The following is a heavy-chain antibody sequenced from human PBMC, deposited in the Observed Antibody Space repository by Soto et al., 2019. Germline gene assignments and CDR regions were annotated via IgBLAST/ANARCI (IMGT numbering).Heavy chain of an antibody. D-gene: IGHD3-3*01. CDR2: IYYSGST. V-gene: IGHV4-30-4*01. Sequence: TLSLTCTVSGGSISSGDYYWSWIRHPPGKGLEWIWYIYYSGSTYYNPSLKSRVTISVDTSKNQFSLKLSSVTAADTAVYYCARDSAYYDFWSGYYHNWFDPWGQGTLVTV. J-gene: IGHJ5*02. CDR3: ARDSAYYDFWSGYYHNWFDP. CDR1: GGSISSGDYY.